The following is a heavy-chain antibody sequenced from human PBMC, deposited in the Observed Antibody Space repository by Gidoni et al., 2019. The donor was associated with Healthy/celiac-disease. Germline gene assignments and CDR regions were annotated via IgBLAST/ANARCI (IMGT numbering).Heavy chain of an antibody. CDR1: GGSFSGYY. CDR2: INHSGST. Sequence: QVQLQQWGAGLLKPSETLSLTCAVYGGSFSGYYWSWIRQPPGKGLEWSGEINHSGSTNYNPSLKSRVTISVDTSKNQFSLKLISVTAADTAVYYCARGLGKDIVVVPAARNWFDPWGQGTLVTVSS. D-gene: IGHD2-2*01. J-gene: IGHJ5*02. V-gene: IGHV4-34*01. CDR3: ARGLGKDIVVVPAARNWFDP.